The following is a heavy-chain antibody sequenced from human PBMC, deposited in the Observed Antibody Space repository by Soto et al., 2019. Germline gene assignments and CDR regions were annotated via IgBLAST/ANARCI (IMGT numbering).Heavy chain of an antibody. CDR1: GYSFTSYN. CDR3: AREDYGDYSSLLLDP. V-gene: IGHV1-3*01. Sequence: QVQLVQSGAEVKKPGASVQVSCKASGYSFTSYNIHWVRQAPGQRPEWMGWINVGNGKTQYSQKFQGRVTITRYTSASTAYMELSSLISEDTAVYYCAREDYGDYSSLLLDPWGQGTLVTVSS. J-gene: IGHJ5*02. CDR2: INVGNGKT. D-gene: IGHD4-17*01.